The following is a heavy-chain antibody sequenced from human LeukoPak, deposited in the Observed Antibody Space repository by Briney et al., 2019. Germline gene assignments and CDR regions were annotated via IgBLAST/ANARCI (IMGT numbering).Heavy chain of an antibody. CDR1: VFTFSSYG. CDR2: IRYDGSNK. J-gene: IGHJ4*02. V-gene: IGHV3-30*02. Sequence: PGGSLRLSCAASVFTFSSYGMHWVRQAPGKGLEWVAFIRYDGSNKYYADSVKGRFTISRDNSKNTLYLQMNSLRAEDTAVYYCAKDRGQQLVPNYFDYWGQGTLVTVSS. CDR3: AKDRGQQLVPNYFDY. D-gene: IGHD6-13*01.